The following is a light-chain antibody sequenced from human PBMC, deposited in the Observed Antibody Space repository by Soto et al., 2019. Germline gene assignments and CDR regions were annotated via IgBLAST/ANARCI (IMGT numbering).Light chain of an antibody. V-gene: IGKV1-5*03. CDR3: QQYNSYAPPWT. J-gene: IGKJ1*01. CDR2: KAS. CDR1: QSINSW. Sequence: DIQMTQSPSTLSASVGDRVTITCRASQSINSWLAWYQQKPWKAPKLLIYKASSLESGVPSRFSGSGSGTEFTLTISSLQPDDFATYYCQQYNSYAPPWTFGQGTKVEIK.